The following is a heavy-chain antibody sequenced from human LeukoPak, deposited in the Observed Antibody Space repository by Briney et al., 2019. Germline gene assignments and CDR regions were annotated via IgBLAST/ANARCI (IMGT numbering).Heavy chain of an antibody. D-gene: IGHD1-26*01. Sequence: GGSLRLSCAASGFTFSSYSMNWVRQAPGKGLEWVSSISSSSSYIYYADSVKGRFTVSRDNAKNSLYLQMNSLRAEDTAVYYCARDSGSYRGPPIHFDYWGQGTLVTVSS. CDR3: ARDSGSYRGPPIHFDY. V-gene: IGHV3-21*01. CDR1: GFTFSSYS. J-gene: IGHJ4*02. CDR2: ISSSSSYI.